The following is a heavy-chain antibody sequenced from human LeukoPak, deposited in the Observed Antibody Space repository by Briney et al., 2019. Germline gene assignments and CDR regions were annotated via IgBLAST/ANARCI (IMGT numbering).Heavy chain of an antibody. CDR1: GGTFSSYT. J-gene: IGHJ4*02. Sequence: SVKVSCKASGGTFSSYTISWVRQAPGQGLEWMGRIIPILGIANYAQKFQGRVTITADKSTSTAYMELSSLRSEDTAVYYCARRTIPPLGAPCGGDCYPAHFDYWGQGTLVTVSS. D-gene: IGHD2-21*02. CDR3: ARRTIPPLGAPCGGDCYPAHFDY. V-gene: IGHV1-69*02. CDR2: IIPILGIA.